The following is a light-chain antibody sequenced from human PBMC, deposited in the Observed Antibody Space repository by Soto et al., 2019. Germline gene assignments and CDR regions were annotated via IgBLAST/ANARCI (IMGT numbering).Light chain of an antibody. CDR3: QSYASSLAYV. CDR1: SSNIGAGYA. Sequence: QSVLAQPPSVSGAPGQRVTISCTGSSSNIGAGYAVHWYQQLPGTAPKLLIYDNINRPSGVPDRFSGSKSGTSASLAITGLQAEDEADYYCQSYASSLAYVFGTGTKVTVL. J-gene: IGLJ1*01. CDR2: DNI. V-gene: IGLV1-40*01.